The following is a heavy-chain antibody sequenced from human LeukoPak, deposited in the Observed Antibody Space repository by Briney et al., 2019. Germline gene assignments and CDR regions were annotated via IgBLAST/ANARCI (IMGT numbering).Heavy chain of an antibody. V-gene: IGHV3-74*01. CDR2: INSDGIST. CDR1: GFTFSSYW. J-gene: IGHJ4*02. Sequence: GGSLRLSCAASGFTFSSYWMHWVRQAPGKGLVWVSRINSDGISTSYADSVKGRFTISRDNAKNTLYLQMNSRRAEDTAVYYCAIVGSRWYYYFDYWGQGTLVTVSS. CDR3: AIVGSRWYYYFDY. D-gene: IGHD6-19*01.